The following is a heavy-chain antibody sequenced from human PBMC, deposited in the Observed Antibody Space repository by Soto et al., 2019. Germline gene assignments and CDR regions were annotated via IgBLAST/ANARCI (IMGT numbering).Heavy chain of an antibody. V-gene: IGHV4-59*13. CDR1: GASFSGSD. J-gene: IGHJ4*01. CDR2: AYYSGTT. D-gene: IGHD3-3*01. CDR3: AVWSPLKNEYFDY. Sequence: SEPHSLTCSVSGASFSGSDWSWIRHPPGKGLEWIGYAYYSGTTVYNPSLKSRVSISVDTSKKHVSLRLNSVTAADTAVYYSAVWSPLKNEYFDYWGHGTPGTVFS.